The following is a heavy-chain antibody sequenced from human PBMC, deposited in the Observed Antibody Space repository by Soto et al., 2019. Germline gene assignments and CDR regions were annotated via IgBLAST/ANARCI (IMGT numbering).Heavy chain of an antibody. D-gene: IGHD3-22*01. CDR1: GYTFTSYY. CDR2: INPSGGST. CDR3: ARAGYYYYDSSGYYNNWFDP. J-gene: IGHJ5*02. V-gene: IGHV1-46*01. Sequence: QVQLVQSGAEVKKPGASVKVSCKASGYTFTSYYMHWVRQAPGQGLEWMGIINPSGGSTSYAQKFQGRVNMARDTSTSTVYMELSSLRSEDTAVYYCARAGYYYYDSSGYYNNWFDPWGQGTLVTVSS.